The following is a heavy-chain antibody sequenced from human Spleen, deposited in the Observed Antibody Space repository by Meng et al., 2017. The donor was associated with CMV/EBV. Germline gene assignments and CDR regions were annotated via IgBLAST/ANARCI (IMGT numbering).Heavy chain of an antibody. CDR3: ARAYCGGDCLDYYYYYGMDV. V-gene: IGHV4-59*01. J-gene: IGHJ6*02. D-gene: IGHD2-21*01. CDR2: IYYSGST. CDR1: GGSISSYY. Sequence: GSLRLSCTVSGGSISSYYWSWIRQPPGKGLEWIGYIYYSGSTNYNPSLKSRVTISVDTSKNQFSLKLSSVTAADTAVYYCARAYCGGDCLDYYYYYGMDVWGQGTTVTVSS.